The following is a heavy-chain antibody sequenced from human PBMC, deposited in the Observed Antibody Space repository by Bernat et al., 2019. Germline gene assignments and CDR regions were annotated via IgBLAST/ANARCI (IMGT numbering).Heavy chain of an antibody. CDR2: IHSSVSI. CDR1: GDSVSSGSSY. CDR3: ARGRGGRGGYDF. Sequence: QVQLQESGPGLVKPSETLSLTCTVSGDSVSSGSSYWSWIRQPPGEGLEWIGYIHSSVSISSKPSLRSRVTISVDTSKNQFSLKLTSVTAADTAVYYCARGRGGRGGYDFWGQGTLVTVSS. V-gene: IGHV4-61*01. J-gene: IGHJ4*02. D-gene: IGHD2-15*01.